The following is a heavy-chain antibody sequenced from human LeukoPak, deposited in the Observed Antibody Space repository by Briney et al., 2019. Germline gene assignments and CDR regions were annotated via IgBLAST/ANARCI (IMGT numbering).Heavy chain of an antibody. Sequence: GGSLRLSCAASGFSLSSYAMSWVRQAPGKGLVWVSRINSDGSTTTYADSVRGRFSISRDNAKNTLYLQMNSLRAEDTAVYYCARGLSGYASSLGYWGQGTLVTVSA. CDR1: GFSLSSYA. J-gene: IGHJ4*02. CDR3: ARGLSGYASSLGY. V-gene: IGHV3-74*01. D-gene: IGHD6-6*01. CDR2: INSDGSTT.